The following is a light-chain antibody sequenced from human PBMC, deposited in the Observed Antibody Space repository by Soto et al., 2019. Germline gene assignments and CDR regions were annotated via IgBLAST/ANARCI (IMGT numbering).Light chain of an antibody. V-gene: IGKV1-5*01. Sequence: DIQMTQSPSTLSASVGDRVTITCRASQNISRWLAWYQQKPGKGPNLLIYAASSLESGVPSRFSGSGSGTEFTLTINSLQPDDFATYYCQQHNGYSPWTFGQGTKVEL. CDR2: AAS. CDR3: QQHNGYSPWT. J-gene: IGKJ1*01. CDR1: QNISRW.